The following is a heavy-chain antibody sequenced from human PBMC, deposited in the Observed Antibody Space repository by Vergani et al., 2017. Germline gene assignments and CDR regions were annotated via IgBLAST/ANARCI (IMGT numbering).Heavy chain of an antibody. CDR3: ARGFDL. V-gene: IGHV4-34*01. Sequence: QVQHQQWGAGLLKPSETLSLTSAVYGGSFSGYYWSWFRQPPGKGLEWIGGINHSGSTNYNPSLKSRVTISVDTSKTQFSLKLSSVTAADTAVYYCARGFDLWGRGTLVTVAS. J-gene: IGHJ2*01. CDR2: INHSGST. CDR1: GGSFSGYY.